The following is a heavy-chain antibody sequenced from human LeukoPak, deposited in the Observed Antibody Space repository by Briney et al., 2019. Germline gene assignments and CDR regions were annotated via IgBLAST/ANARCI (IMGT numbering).Heavy chain of an antibody. V-gene: IGHV1-18*01. CDR1: GYTFTNYA. Sequence: ASVKVSCKASGYTFTNYAISWVRQAPGQGLEWMGWISAYNDNINYAQKLQGRVTMTTDTSTSTAYMELRSLRSDDTAVYYCAGDLHGAHYFDYWGQGTLVTVSS. CDR3: AGDLHGAHYFDY. CDR2: ISAYNDNI. J-gene: IGHJ4*02. D-gene: IGHD4-17*01.